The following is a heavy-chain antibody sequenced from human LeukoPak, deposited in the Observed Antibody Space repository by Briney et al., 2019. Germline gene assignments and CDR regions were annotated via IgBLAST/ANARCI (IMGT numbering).Heavy chain of an antibody. D-gene: IGHD3-22*01. CDR2: IYYSGST. CDR3: ARLIETRYYYYYMDV. V-gene: IGHV4-59*01. CDR1: GGSFSGYY. J-gene: IGHJ6*03. Sequence: SETLSLTCAVYGGSFSGYYWSWIRQPPGKGLEWIGYIYYSGSTNYNPSLKSRVTISVDTSKNQFSLKLSSVTAADTAVYYCARLIETRYYYYYMDVWGKGTTVTVSS.